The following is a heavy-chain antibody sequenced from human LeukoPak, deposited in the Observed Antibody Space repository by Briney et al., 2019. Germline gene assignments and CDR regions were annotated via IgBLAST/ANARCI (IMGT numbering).Heavy chain of an antibody. CDR2: INTNSGGT. D-gene: IGHD3-9*01. Sequence: AASVKLSCNASGYTFTGYYMHWVRHAPGQGLEWMGWINTNSGGTNYAQMFQGRVTMTRDTSISTDYMELSRLRSDDTAVYYCARAPAYYDILAGYYSGYYFDYWGQGTLVTVSS. J-gene: IGHJ4*02. CDR3: ARAPAYYDILAGYYSGYYFDY. V-gene: IGHV1-2*02. CDR1: GYTFTGYY.